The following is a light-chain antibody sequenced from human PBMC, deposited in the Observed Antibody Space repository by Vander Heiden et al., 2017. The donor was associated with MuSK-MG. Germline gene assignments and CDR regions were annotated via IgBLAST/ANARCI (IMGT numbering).Light chain of an antibody. V-gene: IGKV2-28*01. CDR3: MQALQTPRRT. Sequence: IVMTPSPRSLPVPPGEPASISCRSSQRLLQSNGYNYLDWYLQKPGQSPQLLIYLGSNRASGVPDRFSGSGSGTDFTLKISRVEAEDVGVYYCMQALQTPRRTFGQGTKVEIK. J-gene: IGKJ1*01. CDR2: LGS. CDR1: QRLLQSNGYNY.